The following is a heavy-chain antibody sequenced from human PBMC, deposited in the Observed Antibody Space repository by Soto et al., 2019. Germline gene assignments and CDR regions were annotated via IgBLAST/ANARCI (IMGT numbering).Heavy chain of an antibody. Sequence: QVQLVESGGGVVLPGRSLRLSCEVSEFTFRSHGMHWVRQAPGKGLEWLAVISYDGTNTYYADSVEGRFTISRDNSKNTLYLRMNSLRVEDTAVYYCAKGKEWELPLSYLLDVWGQGTTVTVS. J-gene: IGHJ6*02. CDR3: AKGKEWELPLSYLLDV. V-gene: IGHV3-30*18. CDR1: EFTFRSHG. D-gene: IGHD1-26*01. CDR2: ISYDGTNT.